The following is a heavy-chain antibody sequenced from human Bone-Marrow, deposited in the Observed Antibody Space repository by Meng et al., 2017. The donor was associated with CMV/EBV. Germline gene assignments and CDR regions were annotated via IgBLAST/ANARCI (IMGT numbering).Heavy chain of an antibody. CDR2: ISAYNGNT. D-gene: IGHD3/OR15-3a*01. CDR3: SRDPLTGTGPRGWCMDF. Sequence: ASVKVSCKASGYTFIRYGISWVRQAPGQGLEWMGWISAYNGNTNYAQKLQGRVTMTADTSTSSAYMELRSVRSDDTAVYYCSRDPLTGTGPRGWCMDFWGQGTTVTVSS. V-gene: IGHV1-18*01. CDR1: GYTFIRYG. J-gene: IGHJ6*01.